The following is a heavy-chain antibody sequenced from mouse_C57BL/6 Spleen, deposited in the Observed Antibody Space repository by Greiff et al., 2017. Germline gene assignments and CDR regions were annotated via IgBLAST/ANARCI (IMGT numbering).Heavy chain of an antibody. CDR3: ARSGEGNAMDY. J-gene: IGHJ4*01. Sequence: EVQVVESGGDLVKPGGSLKLSCAASGFTFSSYGMSWVRQTPDKRLEWVATISSGGSYTYYPDSVKGRFTISRDNAKNTLYLQMSSLKSEDTAMYYCARSGEGNAMDYWGQGTSVTVSS. D-gene: IGHD4-1*01. CDR2: ISSGGSYT. V-gene: IGHV5-6*01. CDR1: GFTFSSYG.